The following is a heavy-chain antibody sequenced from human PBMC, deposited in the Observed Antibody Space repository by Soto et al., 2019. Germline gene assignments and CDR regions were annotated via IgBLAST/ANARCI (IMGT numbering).Heavy chain of an antibody. J-gene: IGHJ5*02. Sequence: ASVKVSCKASGYTFTSYDINWVRQATGQGLEWMGWMNPNCGNTGYAQKFQGRVTMTRNTSISTAYMELSSLRSEDTAVYYCARDRNHRRKAFDPWGQGTLVTVSS. CDR3: ARDRNHRRKAFDP. CDR2: MNPNCGNT. CDR1: GYTFTSYD. V-gene: IGHV1-8*01.